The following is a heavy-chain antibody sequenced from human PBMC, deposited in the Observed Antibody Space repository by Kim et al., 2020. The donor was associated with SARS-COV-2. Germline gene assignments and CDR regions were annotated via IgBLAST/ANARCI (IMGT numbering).Heavy chain of an antibody. V-gene: IGHV1-8*01. CDR3: ARGRRYFDWLSPYYYYYTMAD. D-gene: IGHD3-9*01. J-gene: IGHJ6*02. CDR2: MNPNSGNT. Sequence: ASVKVSCKASGYTFTSYDINWVRQATGQGLEWMGWMNPNSGNTGYAQKFQGRVTMTRNTSIGTAYMELSSLRSEDTAVYCCARGRRYFDWLSPYYYYYTMADWGQGTTVTGSS. CDR1: GYTFTSYD.